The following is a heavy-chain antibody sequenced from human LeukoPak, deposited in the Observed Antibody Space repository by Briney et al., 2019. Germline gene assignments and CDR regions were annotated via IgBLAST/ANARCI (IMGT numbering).Heavy chain of an antibody. CDR3: ARMTLLGLVVNDY. J-gene: IGHJ4*02. Sequence: SETLSLTCTVSGGSITASNYYWGWIRQPPGKGLEWIGSIYYSGNTHYNPSLKSRVTISVDTSKDQFSLKLDSVTAADTAVYYCARMTLLGLVVNDYWGQGTLVTVSS. CDR2: IYYSGNT. CDR1: GGSITASNYY. D-gene: IGHD2-2*01. V-gene: IGHV4-39*07.